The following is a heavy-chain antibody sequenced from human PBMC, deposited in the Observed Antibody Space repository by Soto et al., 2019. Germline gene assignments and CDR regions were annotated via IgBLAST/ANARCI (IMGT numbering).Heavy chain of an antibody. CDR3: ARDLWGYCGTDCYPLDV. CDR2: MYDTGST. Sequence: SETLSLTCTVSGGSISGYYLSWIRQPPGKGLEWIGYMYDTGSTVYNPSFKSRVTISVDTSKNQFSLKLNSVTAADTAVYYCARDLWGYCGTDCYPLDVWGQGTTVTVSS. CDR1: GGSISGYY. D-gene: IGHD2-21*02. V-gene: IGHV4-59*01. J-gene: IGHJ6*02.